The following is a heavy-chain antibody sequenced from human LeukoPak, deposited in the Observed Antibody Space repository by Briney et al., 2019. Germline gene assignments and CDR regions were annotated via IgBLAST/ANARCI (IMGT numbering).Heavy chain of an antibody. D-gene: IGHD5-12*01. CDR3: ARGGSGYDIDY. Sequence: GGSLRLPCAASGFTVSSNYMSWVRQAPGKGLEWVAVMYSGGSTDYADSVKGRFIISRDNSENTLYLQMNSLRAEDTAVYYCARGGSGYDIDYWGQGTLVTVSS. CDR2: MYSGGST. J-gene: IGHJ4*02. V-gene: IGHV3-66*01. CDR1: GFTVSSNY.